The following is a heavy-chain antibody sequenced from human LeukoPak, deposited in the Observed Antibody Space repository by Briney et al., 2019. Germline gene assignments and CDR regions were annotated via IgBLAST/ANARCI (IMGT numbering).Heavy chain of an antibody. Sequence: GGSLRLSCAASGFIFSSCSMNWVRQAPGKGLEGISYISSSSSTIYYADSVKGRFTISRDNAKNSVHLQMNSLRAEDTAVYFCARDYCTNGIYYTGRLDYWGQGTLVTVSS. D-gene: IGHD2-8*01. CDR2: ISSSSSTI. CDR3: ARDYCTNGIYYTGRLDY. CDR1: GFIFSSCS. V-gene: IGHV3-48*01. J-gene: IGHJ4*02.